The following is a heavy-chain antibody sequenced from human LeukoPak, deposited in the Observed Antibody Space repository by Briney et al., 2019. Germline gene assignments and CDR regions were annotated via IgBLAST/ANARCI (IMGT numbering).Heavy chain of an antibody. Sequence: SETLSLTCTVSGGSISSGGYYWSWIRQPPGKGLEWIGYIYHSGSTYYNPSLKSRVTISVDRSKNQFSLKLSSVTAADTAVYYCARDRTSNYFDYWGQGTLVTVSS. D-gene: IGHD1-7*01. CDR1: GGSISSGGYY. J-gene: IGHJ4*02. CDR2: IYHSGST. V-gene: IGHV4-30-2*01. CDR3: ARDRTSNYFDY.